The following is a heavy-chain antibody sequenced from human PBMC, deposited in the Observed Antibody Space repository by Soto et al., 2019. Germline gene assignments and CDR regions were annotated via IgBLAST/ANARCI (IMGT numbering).Heavy chain of an antibody. CDR3: AGDYYDSSGYYGTVAFDI. J-gene: IGHJ3*02. Sequence: NPSETLSLTCAVYGGSFSGYYWSWIRQPPGKGLEWIGEINHSGSTNYNPSLKSRVTISVDTSKNQFSLKLSSVTAADTAVYYCAGDYYDSSGYYGTVAFDIWGQGTMVTVSS. CDR2: INHSGST. D-gene: IGHD3-22*01. V-gene: IGHV4-34*01. CDR1: GGSFSGYY.